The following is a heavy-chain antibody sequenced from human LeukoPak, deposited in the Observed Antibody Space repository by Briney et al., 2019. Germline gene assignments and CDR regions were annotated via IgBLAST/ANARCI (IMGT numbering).Heavy chain of an antibody. V-gene: IGHV4-30-4*01. Sequence: PSQTLSLTCTVSGGSISSGDYYWSWIRQPPGKGLEWIGYIYYSGSTYYNPSLKSRVTISVDTSKNRFSLKLSSVTAADTAVYYCARGRGDFGVPDAFDIWGQGTMVTVSS. CDR2: IYYSGST. CDR3: ARGRGDFGVPDAFDI. D-gene: IGHD2-21*02. J-gene: IGHJ3*02. CDR1: GGSISSGDYY.